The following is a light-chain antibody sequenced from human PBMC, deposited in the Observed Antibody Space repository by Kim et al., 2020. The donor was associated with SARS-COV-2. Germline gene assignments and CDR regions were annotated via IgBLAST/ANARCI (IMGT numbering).Light chain of an antibody. J-gene: IGLJ2*01. V-gene: IGLV2-23*02. CDR1: SSDVGSYNL. CDR3: CSYAGSSTWV. Sequence: QSVVTQPASVSGSPGQSITISCTGTSSDVGSYNLVSWYQQHPGKAPKLMIYEVNQRPSGVSNRFSGSKSGNTASLTISGLQAEDEADYYCCSYAGSSTWVFGGGTQLTVL. CDR2: EVN.